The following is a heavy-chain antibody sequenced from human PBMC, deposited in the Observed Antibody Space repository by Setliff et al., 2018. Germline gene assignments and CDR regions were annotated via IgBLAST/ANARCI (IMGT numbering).Heavy chain of an antibody. CDR1: GNSISSDY. Sequence: SETLSLTCTVSGNSISSDYWSWIRQPAGKGLEWIGRIYTSGNTNYNPSLKSRVTMSVDASKKQFSLKLSSVTAADTAVYYCARGKSYYYYMDVWGKGTTVTVSS. V-gene: IGHV4-4*07. CDR3: ARGKSYYYYMDV. CDR2: IYTSGNT. J-gene: IGHJ6*03.